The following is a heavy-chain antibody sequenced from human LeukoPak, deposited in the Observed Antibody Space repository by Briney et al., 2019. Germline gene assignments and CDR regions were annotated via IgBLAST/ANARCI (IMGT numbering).Heavy chain of an antibody. V-gene: IGHV4-39*01. CDR2: IYYSGST. J-gene: IGHJ4*02. CDR3: ARGYDSSGYLTQAWDY. Sequence: PSETLSLTCTVSGGSISSSSYYWGWIRQPPGTGLEWIGSIYYSGSTYYNPSLKSRVTISVDTSKNQFSLKLSSVTAADTAVYYCARGYDSSGYLTQAWDYWGQGTLVTVSS. D-gene: IGHD3-22*01. CDR1: GGSISSSSYY.